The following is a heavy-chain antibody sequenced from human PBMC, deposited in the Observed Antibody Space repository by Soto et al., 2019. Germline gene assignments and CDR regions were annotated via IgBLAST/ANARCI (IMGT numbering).Heavy chain of an antibody. CDR2: IRSSDNTR. CDR3: ARGNALYGY. J-gene: IGHJ4*02. V-gene: IGHV3-11*01. Sequence: GVLRLSCAASGFSFSDYYMSWMRQAPGKGLEWVSYIRSSDNTRYYADSVKGRFTISRDNAKNSLYLQMNSLRAEDTAVYYCARGNALYGYWGQGTLVTVPS. CDR1: GFSFSDYY. D-gene: IGHD3-10*01.